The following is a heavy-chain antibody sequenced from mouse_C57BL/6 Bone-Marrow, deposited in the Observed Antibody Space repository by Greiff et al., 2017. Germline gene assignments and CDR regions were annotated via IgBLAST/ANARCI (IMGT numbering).Heavy chain of an antibody. Sequence: EVMLVESGGGLVKPGGSLTLSCAASGFTFSSYTMSWVRQTPGKRLQWVAAISGGGGNTYYPDSVKGRFTISRDNATNIPYLQRSSLRSEVTALDYCARQVPTVRATKYFDVWGTGTAVTVSS. CDR1: GFTFSSYT. V-gene: IGHV5-9*01. CDR2: ISGGGGNT. CDR3: ARQVPTVRATKYFDV. D-gene: IGHD1-1*01. J-gene: IGHJ1*03.